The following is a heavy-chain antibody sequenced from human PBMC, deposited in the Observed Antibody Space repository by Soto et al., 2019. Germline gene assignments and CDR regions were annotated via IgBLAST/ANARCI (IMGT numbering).Heavy chain of an antibody. J-gene: IGHJ4*02. V-gene: IGHV3-64D*06. D-gene: IGHD3-22*01. CDR2: ISSAGDNT. CDR3: VPNYYDSGGYYLIGDY. Sequence: GGSLRLSCSASGFTFSNYAMHWVRQAPGKGLDYVSTISSAGDNTYYADTAKGRFTISRDNSKNTMYLQMSSLRTEDTAVYYCVPNYYDSGGYYLIGDYWGQGTLVTVSS. CDR1: GFTFSNYA.